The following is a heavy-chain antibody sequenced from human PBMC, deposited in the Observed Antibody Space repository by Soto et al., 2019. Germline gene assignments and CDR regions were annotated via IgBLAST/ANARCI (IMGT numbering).Heavy chain of an antibody. V-gene: IGHV3-33*01. CDR3: ASQYDFWSGYYLGA. CDR1: GFTFSSYG. CDR2: IWYDGSNK. Sequence: QVQLVESGGGVVQPGRSLRLSCAASGFTFSSYGMHWVRQAPGKGLEWVAVIWYDGSNKYYADSVKGRFTISRDNSKNTLYLQRNSLRAEDTAVYYCASQYDFWSGYYLGAWGQGTLVTVSS. D-gene: IGHD3-3*01. J-gene: IGHJ4*02.